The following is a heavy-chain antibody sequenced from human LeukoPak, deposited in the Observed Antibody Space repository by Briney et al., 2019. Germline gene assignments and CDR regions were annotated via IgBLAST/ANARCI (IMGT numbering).Heavy chain of an antibody. CDR3: ARDLRRARPVAFDI. Sequence: ASVKVSCKASGYTFTGYYMHWVRQAPGQGLEWMGWINPNSGGTNYAQKFQGRVTMTRDTSISTAYMELSRLRSDDTAVYYCARDLRRARPVAFDIWGQGTMVTVSS. J-gene: IGHJ3*02. CDR1: GYTFTGYY. V-gene: IGHV1-2*02. D-gene: IGHD6-6*01. CDR2: INPNSGGT.